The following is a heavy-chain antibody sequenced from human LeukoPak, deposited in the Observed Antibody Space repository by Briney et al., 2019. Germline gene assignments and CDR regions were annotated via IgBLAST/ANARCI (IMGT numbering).Heavy chain of an antibody. V-gene: IGHV4-39*07. J-gene: IGHJ4*02. D-gene: IGHD3-16*01. CDR2: IYYSGST. CDR3: ARVGGIYGYYFDY. CDR1: GGSISSSSYY. Sequence: PSETLALTCTVSGGSISSSSYYWGWIRQPPGKGLEWIGSIYYSGSTYYNPSLKSRVTISVDTSKNQFSLKLSSVTAADTAVYYWARVGGIYGYYFDYGGQGTLVTVSS.